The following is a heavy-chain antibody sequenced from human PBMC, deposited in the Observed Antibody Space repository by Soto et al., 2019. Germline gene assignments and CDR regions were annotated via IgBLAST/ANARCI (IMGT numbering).Heavy chain of an antibody. V-gene: IGHV5-10-1*01. CDR3: ARHQWIAARRPQNNWFDP. Sequence: GESLKISCKGSGYSFTSYWISWVRQMPGKGLEWMGRIDPSDSYTNYSPSFQGHVTISADKSISTAYLQWSSLKASDTAMYYCARHQWIAARRPQNNWFDPWGQGTLVTVSS. D-gene: IGHD6-6*01. J-gene: IGHJ5*02. CDR1: GYSFTSYW. CDR2: IDPSDSYT.